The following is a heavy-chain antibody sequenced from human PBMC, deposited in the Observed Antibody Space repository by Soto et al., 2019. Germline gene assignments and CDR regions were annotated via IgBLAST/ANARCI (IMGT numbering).Heavy chain of an antibody. J-gene: IGHJ5*02. V-gene: IGHV1-18*04. CDR3: ARDGYYDYVWREDGNWFDP. CDR1: GYTFTSYG. Sequence: ASVKVSCKASGYTFTSYGISWVRQAPGQGLEWMGWISAYNGNTNYAQKLQGRVTMTTDTSTSTAYMELRSLRSDDTAVYYCARDGYYDYVWREDGNWFDPWGQGTLVTVSS. D-gene: IGHD3-16*01. CDR2: ISAYNGNT.